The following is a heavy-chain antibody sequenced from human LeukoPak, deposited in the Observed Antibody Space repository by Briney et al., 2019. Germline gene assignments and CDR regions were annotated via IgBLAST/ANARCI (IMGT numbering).Heavy chain of an antibody. J-gene: IGHJ4*02. V-gene: IGHV4-39*01. D-gene: IGHD3-9*01. CDR3: ARQDILTGYGYFDY. CDR1: GGSISSSSYY. Sequence: SETLSLTCTVSGGSISSSSYYWGWIRQPPGKGLEWIGSIYYSGSTYYNPSLKSRVTISVDTSKNQFSLKLSPVTAADTAVYYCARQDILTGYGYFDYWGQGTLVTVSS. CDR2: IYYSGST.